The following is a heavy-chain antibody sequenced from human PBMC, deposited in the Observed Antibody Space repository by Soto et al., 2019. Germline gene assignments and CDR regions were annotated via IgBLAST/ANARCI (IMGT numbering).Heavy chain of an antibody. CDR3: ARGSGPRKLRAFEI. V-gene: IGHV1-8*01. D-gene: IGHD5-12*01. CDR2: MNPNSGNT. CDR1: VYAFTSQY. Sequence: GGSAKVPCKDSVYAFTSQYINWARQSTGKGLEWMGWMNPNSGNTGYAQKFQGRVTMTRNTSISTAYMELSSLRSEDTAVYYCARGSGPRKLRAFEIWGQGTMATVSS. J-gene: IGHJ3*02.